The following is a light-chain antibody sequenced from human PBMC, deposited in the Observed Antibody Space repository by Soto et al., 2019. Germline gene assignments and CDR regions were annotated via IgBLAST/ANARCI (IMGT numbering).Light chain of an antibody. CDR2: DDS. CDR3: QVWDSSSDQQL. V-gene: IGLV3-21*02. CDR1: NIGGKS. J-gene: IGLJ2*01. Sequence: SYEMTQPPSVSVAPGQTARITCGENNIGGKSVDWYQQKPGQAPVLVVYDDSDRPSEIPERLAGSNSGNTATLTISRVEAGDEADYYCQVWDSSSDQQLFGGGTKLTGL.